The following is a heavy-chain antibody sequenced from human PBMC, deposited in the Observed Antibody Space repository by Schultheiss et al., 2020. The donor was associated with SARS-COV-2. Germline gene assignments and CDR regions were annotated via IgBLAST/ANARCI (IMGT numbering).Heavy chain of an antibody. CDR2: IYPGDSDT. J-gene: IGHJ2*01. CDR3: ARRELLSWYFDL. D-gene: IGHD1-26*01. CDR1: GYNFNSHW. Sequence: GESLKISCKGSGYNFNSHWIGWVRQMPGKGLEWMGIIYPGDSDTRYSPSFQGQVTISADKSISTAYLQWSSLKASDTAMYYCARRELLSWYFDLWGRGTLVTVSS. V-gene: IGHV5-51*01.